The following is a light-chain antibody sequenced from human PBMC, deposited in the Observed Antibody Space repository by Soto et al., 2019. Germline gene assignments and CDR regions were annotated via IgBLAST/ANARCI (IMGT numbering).Light chain of an antibody. CDR2: LNSDGSH. V-gene: IGLV4-69*01. Sequence: QTVVTQSPSASASLGASVTVTCTLSSGHSSNAVAWHQQQPEKGPRYLMRLNSDGSHSKGDGIPDRFTGSSSGADRYLTISRLQSEDEADYYCQTWGTGIVVFGGGTKGTVL. CDR3: QTWGTGIVV. CDR1: SGHSSNA. J-gene: IGLJ3*02.